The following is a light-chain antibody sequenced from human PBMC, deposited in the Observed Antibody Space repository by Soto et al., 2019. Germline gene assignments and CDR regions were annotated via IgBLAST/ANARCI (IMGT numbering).Light chain of an antibody. J-gene: IGKJ2*01. V-gene: IGKV3-15*01. CDR3: QQYNNWPHT. CDR1: QSVSSN. Sequence: EIVMTQSPATLSVSPGERATLSCRASQSVSSNLAWYQQKPGQAPRLLIYGASTSATGIPARFSGSGSGTEFTLTISSLQSEAFAVYYCQQYNNWPHTFGQGTKLEIK. CDR2: GAS.